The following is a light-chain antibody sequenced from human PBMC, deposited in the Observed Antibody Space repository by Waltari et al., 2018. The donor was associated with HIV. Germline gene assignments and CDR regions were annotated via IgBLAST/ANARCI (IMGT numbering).Light chain of an antibody. V-gene: IGLV4-69*01. J-gene: IGLJ3*02. CDR3: QTWGTGIQAG. CDR2: LKSDGSN. CDR1: SGPSHYA. Sequence: QLVLTQSPSASASLAASVTPTCTLSSGPSHYAIAWHQQQTGKGPRYLMKLKSDGSNRKGDGTPDRFSGSSSGAELYLTIASLQSEHEADSYCQTWGTGIQAGFGGGTKLTVL.